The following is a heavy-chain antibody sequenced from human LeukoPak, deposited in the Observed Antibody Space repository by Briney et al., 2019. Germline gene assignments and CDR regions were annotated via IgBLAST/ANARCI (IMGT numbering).Heavy chain of an antibody. J-gene: IGHJ5*02. CDR3: ARGGGGGNWFDP. Sequence: GGSLRLSCAASGFTLSNYWMLWARQAPGKGLVWVSRINSGGSTTTYADSVKGRFTISRDSAKNTLYLQMNSLRVEDTAVYYCARGGGGGNWFDPWGQGTLVTVSS. D-gene: IGHD3-16*01. CDR1: GFTLSNYW. V-gene: IGHV3-74*01. CDR2: INSGGSTT.